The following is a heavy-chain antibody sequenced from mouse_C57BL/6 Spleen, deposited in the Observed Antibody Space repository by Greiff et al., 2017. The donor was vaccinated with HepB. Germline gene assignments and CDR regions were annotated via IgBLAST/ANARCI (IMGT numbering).Heavy chain of an antibody. CDR2: IRSKSNNYAT. V-gene: IGHV10-1*01. D-gene: IGHD1-1*01. CDR1: GFSFNTYA. J-gene: IGHJ3*01. Sequence: EVQLVESGGGLVQPKGSLKLSCAASGFSFNTYAMNWVRQAPGKGLEWVARIRSKSNNYATYYADSVKDRFTISRDDSESMLYLQMNNLKTEDTAMYYCVSFYGSSPAWFAYWGQGTLVTVSA. CDR3: VSFYGSSPAWFAY.